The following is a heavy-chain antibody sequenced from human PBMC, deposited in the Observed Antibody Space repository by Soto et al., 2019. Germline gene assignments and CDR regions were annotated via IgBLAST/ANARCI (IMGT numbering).Heavy chain of an antibody. CDR2: ISSSSSYI. V-gene: IGHV3-21*01. CDR3: ARDPAYYYDSSGYEYFQH. Sequence: GGSLRLSCAASGFTFSSYSMNWVRQAPGKGLEWVSSISSSSSYIYYADSVKGRFTISRDNAKNSLYLQMNSLRAEDTAVYYCARDPAYYYDSSGYEYFQHWGQGTLVTVSS. D-gene: IGHD3-22*01. CDR1: GFTFSSYS. J-gene: IGHJ1*01.